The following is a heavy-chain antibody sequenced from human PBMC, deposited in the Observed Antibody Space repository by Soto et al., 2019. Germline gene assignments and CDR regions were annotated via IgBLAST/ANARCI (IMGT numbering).Heavy chain of an antibody. V-gene: IGHV2-5*02. CDR2: IYWDDDK. Sequence: QITLKESGPPLVKPTQTLTLTCTFSGFSLSTIGVGVGWIRQPPGKALEWLALIYWDDDKRYSPSLKSRLTVTKYTSNNQVVLTMTNMDPVDTATYYCVQSRCGGDCLQSYSSHSYYGLDVWGQGTTVTVSS. J-gene: IGHJ6*02. D-gene: IGHD2-21*02. CDR3: VQSRCGGDCLQSYSSHSYYGLDV. CDR1: GFSLSTIGVG.